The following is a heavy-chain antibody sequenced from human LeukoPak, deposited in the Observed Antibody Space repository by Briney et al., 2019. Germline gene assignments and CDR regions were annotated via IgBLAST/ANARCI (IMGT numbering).Heavy chain of an antibody. Sequence: GGSLKISCKASGYSFTSYWIGWVRQMPGIGLEWMGIIYPADSDTRYSPSFQGQVTISADKSTSTAYLQWSSLKASDTAMYYCARSMLRGVNFNYWGQGTLVTVSS. CDR3: ARSMLRGVNFNY. D-gene: IGHD3-10*01. CDR1: GYSFTSYW. J-gene: IGHJ4*02. CDR2: IYPADSDT. V-gene: IGHV5-51*01.